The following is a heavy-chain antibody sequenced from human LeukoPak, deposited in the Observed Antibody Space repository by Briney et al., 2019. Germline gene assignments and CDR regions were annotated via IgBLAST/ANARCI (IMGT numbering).Heavy chain of an antibody. Sequence: ASVKVSCKASGGTFSSYAISWVRQAPGQGLEWMGRIIPILGIANYAQKFQGRVTITADKSTSTAYMELSSLRSEDTAVYYCARAPDSSSRYSLWGRGTLVTVSS. CDR1: GGTFSSYA. J-gene: IGHJ2*01. V-gene: IGHV1-69*04. CDR3: ARAPDSSSRYSL. D-gene: IGHD6-13*01. CDR2: IIPILGIA.